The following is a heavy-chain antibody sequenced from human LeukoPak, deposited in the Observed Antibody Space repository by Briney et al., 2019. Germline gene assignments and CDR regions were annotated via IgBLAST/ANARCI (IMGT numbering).Heavy chain of an antibody. CDR1: GFTFSSYS. CDR2: ISSSSSTI. Sequence: PGGSLRLSCAASGFTFSSYSMNWVRQAPGKGLEWVSYISSSSSTIYYADSVKGRFTISRGNAKNSLDLQMSSLRPEDTALYYCVKDKHRDGYTYGVYDSWGQGTLITVSS. V-gene: IGHV3-48*04. CDR3: VKDKHRDGYTYGVYDS. D-gene: IGHD5-12*01. J-gene: IGHJ5*01.